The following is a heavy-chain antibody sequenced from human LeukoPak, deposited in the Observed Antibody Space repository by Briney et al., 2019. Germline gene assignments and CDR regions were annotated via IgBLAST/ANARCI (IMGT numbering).Heavy chain of an antibody. CDR2: INWNGGRT. V-gene: IGHV3-20*04. D-gene: IGHD3-16*01. CDR1: EFTFDDYA. J-gene: IGHJ6*04. Sequence: GGSLSLSCAAPEFTFDDYAMIWVPQVPGKGLEWVSGINWNGGRTGYADSVKGRFTISRDNAKNSLYLQMNSLRAEDTALYYCARDLASSDVWGKGTTVTVSS. CDR3: ARDLASSDV.